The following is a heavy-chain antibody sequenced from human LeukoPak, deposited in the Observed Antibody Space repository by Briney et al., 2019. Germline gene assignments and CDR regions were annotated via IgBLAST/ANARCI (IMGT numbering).Heavy chain of an antibody. J-gene: IGHJ4*02. CDR2: VSAFNGET. D-gene: IGHD3-16*02. CDR1: GGTFSSYA. Sequence: ASVKVSCKASGGTFSSYAISWVRQAPGQGLEWMGWVSAFNGETHYAQNLQGRVTMTTDTSTSTAYMELRSLRSDDTAVYYCARDPSNTSGRYTYFDYWGQGTPVTVSS. V-gene: IGHV1-18*01. CDR3: ARDPSNTSGRYTYFDY.